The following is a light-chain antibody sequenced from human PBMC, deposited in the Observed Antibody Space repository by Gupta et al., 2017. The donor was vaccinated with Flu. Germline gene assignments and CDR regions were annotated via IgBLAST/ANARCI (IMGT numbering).Light chain of an antibody. CDR3: QQYYATLALT. J-gene: IGKJ4*01. V-gene: IGKV4-1*01. CDR2: WAS. CDR1: QSLLFNSNSRNY. Sequence: RSSQSLLFNSNSRNYLAWYQQKPGQPPKLLIYWASTRESGVPDRFNGSGSGTDFTLTISSLQAEVVAVYYCQQYYATLALTFGGGTKVEIK.